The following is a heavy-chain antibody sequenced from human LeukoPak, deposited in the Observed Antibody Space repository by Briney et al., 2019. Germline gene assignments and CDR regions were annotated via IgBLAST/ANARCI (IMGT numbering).Heavy chain of an antibody. V-gene: IGHV4-34*01. CDR2: INHSRIT. Sequence: PSETLSLTCAVYGAPVIGYWWYWIRQPPGKGLEWIGEINHSRITNYNPSLKSRVSISVDTSKNQFSLKLNSVTAADTAVYYCATTSAHWGQGTLVTVSS. CDR3: ATTSAH. J-gene: IGHJ4*02. CDR1: GAPVIGYW.